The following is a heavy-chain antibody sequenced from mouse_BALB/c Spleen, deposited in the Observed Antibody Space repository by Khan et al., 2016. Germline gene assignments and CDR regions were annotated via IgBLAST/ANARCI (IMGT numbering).Heavy chain of an antibody. CDR2: ISSGSSTI. Sequence: EVELVESGGGLVQPGGSRKLSCAASGFTFSSFGMHWVRQAPEKGLEGVAYISSGSSTIYYADTVKGRFTISRDNPKNTLFLQMTSLRSEDTAMYYCARMRLHPYYYAMDYWGQGTSVTVSS. D-gene: IGHD2-4*01. J-gene: IGHJ4*01. CDR3: ARMRLHPYYYAMDY. CDR1: GFTFSSFG. V-gene: IGHV5-17*02.